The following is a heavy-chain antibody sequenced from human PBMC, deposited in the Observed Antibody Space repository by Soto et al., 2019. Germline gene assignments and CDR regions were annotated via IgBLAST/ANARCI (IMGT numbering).Heavy chain of an antibody. CDR3: SNGDSAWGHEHMDY. V-gene: IGHV3-15*01. J-gene: IGHJ6*02. CDR2: IKSKTDGGAT. CDR1: GFTFSDAW. Sequence: EVTLRLSCAASGFTFSDAWMTWVRLAPGQGLEWVGRIKSKTDGGATDYAAPVKGRFAISRDDSKNKMYLQMNRLKTEDTALYYCSNGDSAWGHEHMDYWGQGTTVTVSS. D-gene: IGHD6-19*01.